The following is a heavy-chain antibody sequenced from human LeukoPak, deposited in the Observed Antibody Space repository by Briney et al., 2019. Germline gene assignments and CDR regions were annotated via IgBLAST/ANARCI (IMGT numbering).Heavy chain of an antibody. CDR1: GFTFSSYA. J-gene: IGHJ6*02. CDR3: AKGNYYDSSGYYGMDV. CDR2: ISGSGGST. D-gene: IGHD3-22*01. V-gene: IGHV3-23*01. Sequence: GGSLRLSCAASGFTFSSYAMSWVRQAPGKGLEWVSAISGSGGSTYYADSVKGRFTISRDNSKNTLYLQMNSLRAEDTAVYYCAKGNYYDSSGYYGMDVRGQGTTVTVSS.